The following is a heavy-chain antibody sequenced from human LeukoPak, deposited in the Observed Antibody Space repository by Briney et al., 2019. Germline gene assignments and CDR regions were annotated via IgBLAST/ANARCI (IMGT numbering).Heavy chain of an antibody. CDR2: ISGSGGST. Sequence: GGSLRLSCAASGFTFSTYAMSWVRQAPGKGLEWVSAISGSGGSTYYADSVKGRFTISRDNSKNSLYLQMNSLRTEDTALYYCAKDDGDGYNLFDYWGQGTLVTVSS. CDR1: GFTFSTYA. J-gene: IGHJ4*02. CDR3: AKDDGDGYNLFDY. V-gene: IGHV3-23*01. D-gene: IGHD5-24*01.